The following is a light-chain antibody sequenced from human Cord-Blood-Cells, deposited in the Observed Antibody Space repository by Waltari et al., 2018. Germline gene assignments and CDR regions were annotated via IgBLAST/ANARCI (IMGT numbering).Light chain of an antibody. CDR3: CSYAGSYTWV. CDR2: DVS. CDR1: SSDGGGYHS. J-gene: IGLJ3*02. Sequence: QSALPPPRSVSGSPGQSVTISCTGTSSDGGGYHSVSWYQQHPGKAPKLMIYDVSKRPSGVPDRFSGSKSGNTASLTISGLQAEDEADYYCCSYAGSYTWVFGGGTKLTVL. V-gene: IGLV2-11*01.